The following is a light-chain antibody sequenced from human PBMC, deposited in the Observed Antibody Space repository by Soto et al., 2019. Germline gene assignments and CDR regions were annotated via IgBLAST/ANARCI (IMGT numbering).Light chain of an antibody. CDR3: QEYHSVRLT. CDR1: QGVANH. CDR2: AAS. V-gene: IGKV1-27*01. Sequence: DIQMTQSPSSLSASVGDTVTITCRASQGVANHLAWYQQKPGGVPELLISAASTLQSGVPSRFSGSGSKKDVTLTITSLQPGDVATYYCQEYHSVRLTFGGGTKVEVK. J-gene: IGKJ4*01.